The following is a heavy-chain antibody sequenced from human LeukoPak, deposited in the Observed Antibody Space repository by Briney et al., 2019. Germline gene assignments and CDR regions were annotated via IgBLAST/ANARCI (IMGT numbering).Heavy chain of an antibody. V-gene: IGHV3-7*01. CDR2: IKPDGSEK. Sequence: GGSLRLSCAASGFTFSSYSMNWVRQAPGKGPEWVATIKPDGSEKFYVDSVKGRFTISRDNTKNSLFLQMNSLSADDTAVYHCATENYWGQGTLVAVSS. CDR1: GFTFSSYS. CDR3: ATENY. J-gene: IGHJ4*02.